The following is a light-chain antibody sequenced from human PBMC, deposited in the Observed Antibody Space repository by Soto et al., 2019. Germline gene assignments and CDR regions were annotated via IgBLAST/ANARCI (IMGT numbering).Light chain of an antibody. Sequence: EIVLTQSPATLSLSPGERATLSCRASQSVSTYVAWYQQKPGQAPRLLIYDASNRATGIPARFSGSGSGTDFTLTISSLEPEDFAVYYCHQRSNWSLTFGGGTKVEIK. CDR3: HQRSNWSLT. CDR1: QSVSTY. CDR2: DAS. J-gene: IGKJ4*01. V-gene: IGKV3-11*01.